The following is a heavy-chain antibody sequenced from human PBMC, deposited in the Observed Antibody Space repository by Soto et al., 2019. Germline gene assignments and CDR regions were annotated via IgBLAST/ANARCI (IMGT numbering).Heavy chain of an antibody. CDR2: ISGSGGST. Sequence: EVQLLESGGGLVEPGGSLRLSCAASGFTFSNYAMNWVRQAPGKGLEWVSAISGSGGSTYYVDSVKGRFTISRDNSKNTLYVRRNSLRAEDTAVYYCTKNALQGAVDGPNWFDPWGQGTPVTVSS. D-gene: IGHD6-19*01. J-gene: IGHJ5*02. CDR1: GFTFSNYA. CDR3: TKNALQGAVDGPNWFDP. V-gene: IGHV3-23*01.